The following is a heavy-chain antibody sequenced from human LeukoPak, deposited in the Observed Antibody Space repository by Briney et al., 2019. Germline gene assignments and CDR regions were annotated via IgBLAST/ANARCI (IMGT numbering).Heavy chain of an antibody. CDR3: ARGEKSDTPGDY. CDR2: ISYDGSNK. V-gene: IGHV3-30-3*01. CDR1: GFTFSSYA. D-gene: IGHD2-2*02. J-gene: IGHJ4*02. Sequence: GGSLRLSCAASGFTFSSYAMHWVRQAPGKGLEWVAVISYDGSNKYYADSVKGRFTISRDNSKNTLYLQMNSLRAEDTAVYYSARGEKSDTPGDYWGQGTLVTVSS.